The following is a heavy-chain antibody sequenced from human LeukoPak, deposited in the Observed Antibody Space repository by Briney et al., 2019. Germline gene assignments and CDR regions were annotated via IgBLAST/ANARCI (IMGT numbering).Heavy chain of an antibody. Sequence: SETLSLTCTVSGGSISSYFWGWIRQPPGKGLEWIGSIYYSGSTNGGSTYYNPSLKSRVTISVDTAKDQFFVNLRSVTAADTAVYYCARRDPSGWYNYWGQGTLVTVSS. CDR3: ARRDPSGWYNY. D-gene: IGHD6-19*01. CDR2: IYYSGSTNGGST. J-gene: IGHJ4*02. CDR1: GGSISSYF. V-gene: IGHV4-39*01.